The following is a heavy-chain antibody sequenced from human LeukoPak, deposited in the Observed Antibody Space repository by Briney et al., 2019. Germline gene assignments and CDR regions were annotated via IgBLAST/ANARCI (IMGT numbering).Heavy chain of an antibody. J-gene: IGHJ4*02. CDR1: GFTFSSYA. Sequence: GGSLRLSCAASGFTFSSYAMHWVRQAPGKGLEWVAVISYDGSNKYYADSVKGRFTISRDNSKNTLYLQMNSLRAEDTAVYYCSGGGPIVVVPAALDYWGQGTLVTVSS. V-gene: IGHV3-30-3*01. D-gene: IGHD2-2*01. CDR2: ISYDGSNK. CDR3: SGGGPIVVVPAALDY.